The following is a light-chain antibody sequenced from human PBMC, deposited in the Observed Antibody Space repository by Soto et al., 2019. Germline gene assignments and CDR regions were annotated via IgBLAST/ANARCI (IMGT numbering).Light chain of an antibody. J-gene: IGLJ1*01. V-gene: IGLV2-14*01. CDR3: LSFTTTITYV. CDR1: SSDVGGYDF. CDR2: DVT. Sequence: QSALTQPASVSGSPGQSITISCTGTSSDVGGYDFVSWYQQHPGQAPKLMIYDVTNRPSGVSNRFSGSKSGNTASLTISGLQAEDEADYYCLSFTTTITYVFGTGTKLT.